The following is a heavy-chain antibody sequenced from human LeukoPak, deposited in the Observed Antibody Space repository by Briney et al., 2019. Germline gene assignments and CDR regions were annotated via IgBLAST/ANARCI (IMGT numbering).Heavy chain of an antibody. D-gene: IGHD6-19*01. V-gene: IGHV4-34*01. CDR3: ARQGAVAGTFGWFDP. Sequence: PSETLSLTCTVSGGSISSYYWSWIRQPPGKGLEWIGEINHSGSTNYNPSLKSRVTISVDTSKNQFSLKLSSVTAADTAVYYCARQGAVAGTFGWFDPWGQGTLVTVSS. CDR1: GGSISSYY. CDR2: INHSGST. J-gene: IGHJ5*02.